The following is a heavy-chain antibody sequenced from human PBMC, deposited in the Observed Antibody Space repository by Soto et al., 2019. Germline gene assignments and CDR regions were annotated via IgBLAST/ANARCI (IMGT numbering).Heavy chain of an antibody. Sequence: ASVKVSCKASGYTFTSYDINWVRQATGQGLEWMGWMNPNSGNTGYAQKFQGRVTMTRNTSISTAYMELSSLRSEDTAVYYCASAPLGWSYCSGGSCMSGGDYMDVWGKGTTVTVSS. V-gene: IGHV1-8*01. CDR3: ASAPLGWSYCSGGSCMSGGDYMDV. D-gene: IGHD2-15*01. J-gene: IGHJ6*03. CDR2: MNPNSGNT. CDR1: GYTFTSYD.